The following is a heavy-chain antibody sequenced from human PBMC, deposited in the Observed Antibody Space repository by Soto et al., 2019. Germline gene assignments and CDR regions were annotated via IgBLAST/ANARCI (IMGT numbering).Heavy chain of an antibody. CDR1: GGSISSGGYY. CDR2: IYYSGST. CDR3: ARDGYYDSSGYYTRYPFAY. V-gene: IGHV4-31*03. Sequence: SETLSLTCTVSGGSISSGGYYWSWIRQHPGKGLEWIGYIYYSGSTYYNPSLKSRVTISVDTSKNQFSLKLSSVTAADTAVYYCARDGYYDSSGYYTRYPFAYWGQVTPVTVS. J-gene: IGHJ4*02. D-gene: IGHD3-22*01.